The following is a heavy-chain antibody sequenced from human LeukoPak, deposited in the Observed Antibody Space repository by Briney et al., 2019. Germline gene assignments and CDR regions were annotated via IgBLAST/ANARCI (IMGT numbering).Heavy chain of an antibody. V-gene: IGHV3-21*01. CDR3: VRDYDSTFYFDY. CDR1: GFTLRLYS. J-gene: IGHJ4*02. D-gene: IGHD3-3*01. Sequence: KPGGSLRLSCAASGFTLRLYSMNWVRQAPGKGLEWVSSISGSGSSYSYYADSVKGRFTISRDNSKNSLYLQMNSLRVEDTAVYYCVRDYDSTFYFDYWSQGTLVTVSS. CDR2: ISGSGSSYS.